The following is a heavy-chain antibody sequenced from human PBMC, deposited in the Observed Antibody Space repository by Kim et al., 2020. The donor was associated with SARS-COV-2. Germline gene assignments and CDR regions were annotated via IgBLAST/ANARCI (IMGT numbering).Heavy chain of an antibody. CDR1: GGTFSSYA. J-gene: IGHJ3*02. CDR3: ASGGKWYYGAFDI. V-gene: IGHV1-69*13. D-gene: IGHD3-3*01. CDR2: IIPIFGTA. Sequence: SVKVSCKASGGTFSSYAISWVRQAPGQGLEWMGGIIPIFGTANYAQKFQGRVTITADESTSTAYMELSSLRSEDTAVYYCASGGKWYYGAFDIWGQGTMVTVSS.